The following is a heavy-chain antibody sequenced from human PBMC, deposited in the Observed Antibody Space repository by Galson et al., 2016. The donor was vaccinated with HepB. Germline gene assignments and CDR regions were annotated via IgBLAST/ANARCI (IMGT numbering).Heavy chain of an antibody. Sequence: SLRLSCAASGFTFSGSAIHWVRQASGKGLEWVGRIRSKPNNYATAYAASVKGRFTVSRDDSKNTVYLQMNSLKTEDTAVYYCTRRTYYYDRIGYSPFDFWGQGTLVTVSS. D-gene: IGHD3-22*01. CDR2: IRSKPNNYAT. V-gene: IGHV3-73*01. CDR1: GFTFSGSA. CDR3: TRRTYYYDRIGYSPFDF. J-gene: IGHJ4*02.